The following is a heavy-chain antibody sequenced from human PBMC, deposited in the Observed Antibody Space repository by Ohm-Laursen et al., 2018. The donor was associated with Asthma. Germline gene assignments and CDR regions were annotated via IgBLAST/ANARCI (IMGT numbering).Heavy chain of an antibody. CDR1: GGSISSGDYY. CDR2: IYYSGST. J-gene: IGHJ5*02. Sequence: SETLSLTWTVSGGSISSGDYYWSWIRQPPGKGLEWIGYIYYSGSTYYNPSLKSRVTISVDTSKNQFSLKLSSVTAADTAVYYCARGRAAAGYNWFDPWGQGTLVTVSS. D-gene: IGHD6-13*01. V-gene: IGHV4-30-4*01. CDR3: ARGRAAAGYNWFDP.